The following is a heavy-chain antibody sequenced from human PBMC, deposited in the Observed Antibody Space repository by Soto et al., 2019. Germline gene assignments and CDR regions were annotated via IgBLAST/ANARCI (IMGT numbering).Heavy chain of an antibody. CDR2: IYYSGST. CDR1: GGSISSGGYY. V-gene: IGHV4-31*03. D-gene: IGHD1-20*01. Sequence: SETLSLTCTVSGGSISSGGYYWSWIRQHPGKGLEWIGYIYYSGSTYYNPSLKSRVTISVDTSKNQFSLKLSSVTAADTAMYYCARVSFITGTTLVDAFDIWGQGTMVTVSS. CDR3: ARVSFITGTTLVDAFDI. J-gene: IGHJ3*02.